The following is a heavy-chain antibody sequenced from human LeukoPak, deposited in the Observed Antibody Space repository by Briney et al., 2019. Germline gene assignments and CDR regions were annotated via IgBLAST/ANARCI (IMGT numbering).Heavy chain of an antibody. Sequence: PGGSLRLSCAASGFTFDDYGMHWVRQAPGEGLEWVSGISWNSGSIGYADSVKGRFTISRDNAKNSLYLQMNSLRAEDTALYYCAKDSGTKAGVAFDIWGQGTMVTVSS. CDR3: AKDSGTKAGVAFDI. CDR1: GFTFDDYG. V-gene: IGHV3-9*01. D-gene: IGHD2-15*01. J-gene: IGHJ3*02. CDR2: ISWNSGSI.